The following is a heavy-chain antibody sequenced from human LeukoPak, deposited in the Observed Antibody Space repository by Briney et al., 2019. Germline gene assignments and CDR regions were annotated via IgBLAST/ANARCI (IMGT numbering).Heavy chain of an antibody. CDR1: AGSISSYY. Sequence: SETLSLTCTVSAGSISSYYWSWIRQPPGKGLEWIGYINYSGSTNYNPSLKNRVTISIDTSKNQFSLKLNSVTAADTAVYYCARDRSTGSYDWFDPWGQGTLATVSS. J-gene: IGHJ5*02. CDR3: ARDRSTGSYDWFDP. V-gene: IGHV4-59*01. CDR2: INYSGST. D-gene: IGHD1-26*01.